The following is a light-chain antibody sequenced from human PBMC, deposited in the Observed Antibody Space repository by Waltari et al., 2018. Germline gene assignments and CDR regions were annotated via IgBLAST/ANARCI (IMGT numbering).Light chain of an antibody. V-gene: IGKV1-9*01. J-gene: IGKJ4*01. Sequence: DIQLTQSPSFLSASVGDRVTITCRASQGIRSFLAWYQQKPGKAPKFLIYAASTLQSGVPSRFSGSGYGTEFTLTISSLQPEDFATYYCQQLNSYPLTFGGGTKVEIK. CDR1: QGIRSF. CDR3: QQLNSYPLT. CDR2: AAS.